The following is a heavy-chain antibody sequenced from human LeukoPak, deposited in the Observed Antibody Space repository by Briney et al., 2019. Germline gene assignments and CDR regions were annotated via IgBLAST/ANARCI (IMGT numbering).Heavy chain of an antibody. CDR3: ARVGKNGWDFDH. D-gene: IGHD6-19*01. J-gene: IGHJ4*02. CDR2: INQDASEK. CDR1: GLIFSNYW. V-gene: IGHV3-7*01. Sequence: GGSLRLSCAASGLIFSNYWMGWVRQAPGKGLEWVASINQDASEKYYVDSVKGRFTISRDNTKNSLYLQMKSLRADDTAVYYCARVGKNGWDFDHWGQGTLVTVSS.